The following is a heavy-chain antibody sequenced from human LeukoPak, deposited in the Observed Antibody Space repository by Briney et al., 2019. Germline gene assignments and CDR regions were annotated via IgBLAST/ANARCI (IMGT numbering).Heavy chain of an antibody. V-gene: IGHV3-23*01. CDR1: GFTFSSYA. Sequence: PGGSLRLSCAASGFTFSSYAMSWVRQAPGKGLEWVSAISGSGGSTYYADSVKGRFTISRDNSKNTLYLQMNSLRAEDTAVYYYAKDPVGAPDYFDYWGQGTLVTVSS. CDR3: AKDPVGAPDYFDY. CDR2: ISGSGGST. D-gene: IGHD1-26*01. J-gene: IGHJ4*02.